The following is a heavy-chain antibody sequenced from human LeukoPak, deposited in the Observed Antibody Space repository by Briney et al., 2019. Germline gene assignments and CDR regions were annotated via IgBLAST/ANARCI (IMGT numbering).Heavy chain of an antibody. CDR1: GGSISSYY. V-gene: IGHV4-59*01. CDR3: ARDMGAPDYGSYSVDY. D-gene: IGHD4-23*01. CDR2: IHYSGSA. Sequence: SETLSLTCTVSGGSISSYYWSWIRQPPGRGLEWIAYIHYSGSAAYNPSLKSRVTISRDMSTNQFSPKMTSVTAADTAVYFCARDMGAPDYGSYSVDYWGQGTLVTVSS. J-gene: IGHJ4*02.